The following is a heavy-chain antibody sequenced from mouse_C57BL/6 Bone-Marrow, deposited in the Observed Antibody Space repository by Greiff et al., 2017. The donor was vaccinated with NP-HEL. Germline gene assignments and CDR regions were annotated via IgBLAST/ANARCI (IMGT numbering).Heavy chain of an antibody. Sequence: QVQLQQPGAELVKPGASVKLSCKASGYTFTSYWMHWVKQRPGQGLEWIGMIHPSSGSTNYNQKFKSKATLTVDKSSSTAYMQLSSLTAEDSAVYYCARRTGKDFDYWGQGTTLTVSS. CDR3: ARRTGKDFDY. V-gene: IGHV1-64*01. J-gene: IGHJ2*01. CDR1: GYTFTSYW. CDR2: IHPSSGST. D-gene: IGHD4-1*01.